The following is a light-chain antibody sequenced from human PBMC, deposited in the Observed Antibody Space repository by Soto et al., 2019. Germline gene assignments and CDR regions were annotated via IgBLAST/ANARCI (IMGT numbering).Light chain of an antibody. J-gene: IGLJ2*01. CDR1: SSNIGAGYD. CDR2: GNS. Sequence: QAVVPQPHSVSGAPGQRVTLSCTGSSSNIGAGYDVHWYQQLPGTAPKLLIYGNSNRPAVVPDRFSGAKSGTSASLAITGFQAEYDADYYCQSYDSSLSGVVFGGGTKLTVL. CDR3: QSYDSSLSGVV. V-gene: IGLV1-40*01.